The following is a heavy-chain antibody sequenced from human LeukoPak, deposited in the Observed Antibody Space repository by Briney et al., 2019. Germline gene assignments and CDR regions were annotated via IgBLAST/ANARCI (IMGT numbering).Heavy chain of an antibody. Sequence: EPGRSLRLSCAASGFTFSSYSMNWVRQAPGKGLEWVSSISSSSSYIYYADSVKGRFTISRDNSKNTLYLQMNSLRAEDTAVYYCARVAAAGTSYYSQHWGQGTLVTVSS. CDR1: GFTFSSYS. D-gene: IGHD6-13*01. CDR3: ARVAAAGTSYYSQH. CDR2: ISSSSSYI. V-gene: IGHV3-21*04. J-gene: IGHJ1*01.